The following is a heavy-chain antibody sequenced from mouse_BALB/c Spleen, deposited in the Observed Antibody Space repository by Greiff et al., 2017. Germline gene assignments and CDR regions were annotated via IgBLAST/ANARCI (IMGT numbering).Heavy chain of an antibody. Sequence: QVHVKQSGAELVRPGTSVKVSCKASGYAFTNYLIEWVKQRPGQGLEWIGVINPGSGGTNYNEKFKGKATLTADKSSSTAYMQLSSLTSDDSAVYFCARPYGNYKGWWYFDVWGAGTTVTVSS. CDR2: INPGSGGT. D-gene: IGHD2-10*02. V-gene: IGHV1-54*01. CDR3: ARPYGNYKGWWYFDV. J-gene: IGHJ1*01. CDR1: GYAFTNYL.